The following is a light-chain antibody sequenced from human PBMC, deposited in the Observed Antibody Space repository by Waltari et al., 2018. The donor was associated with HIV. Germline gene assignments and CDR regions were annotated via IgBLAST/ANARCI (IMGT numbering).Light chain of an antibody. Sequence: QSVLTQPPSASGTPGQRVTISCSGSSSNIGSNYVYWYPQLPGTAPKLLIYRNNQRPSGVPDRFSGSKSGTSASLAISGLRSEDEADYYCAAWDDSLNDVVFGGGTKLTVL. V-gene: IGLV1-47*01. CDR3: AAWDDSLNDVV. CDR2: RNN. CDR1: SSNIGSNY. J-gene: IGLJ2*01.